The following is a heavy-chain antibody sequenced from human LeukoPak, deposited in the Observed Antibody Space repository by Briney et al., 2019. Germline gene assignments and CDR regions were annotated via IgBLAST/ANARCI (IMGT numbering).Heavy chain of an antibody. Sequence: PGGSLRLSCAPSGFTFRIYWMRWVRQAPGKGPEWVATIKENESDKYYADSVKGRFTIARDNAKNSLYLQMNSLRGEDMGVYYCARVGAALRHYYMDVWGKGTTVTVSS. CDR2: IKENESDK. D-gene: IGHD6-25*01. V-gene: IGHV3-7*01. J-gene: IGHJ6*03. CDR1: GFTFRIYW. CDR3: ARVGAALRHYYMDV.